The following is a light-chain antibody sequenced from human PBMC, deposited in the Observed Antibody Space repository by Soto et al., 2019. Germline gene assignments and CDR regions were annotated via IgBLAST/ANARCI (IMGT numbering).Light chain of an antibody. J-gene: IGKJ4*01. CDR1: QGIRND. CDR3: LQDYNYPLT. V-gene: IGKV1-6*01. Sequence: AIQMTQSPSSLSASVGDRVTITCRASQGIRNDLGWYQQKPGKAPNLLIYAASTLNSGVPSRFSDSRSGTDFTLTNSSLQPEDFATYYCLQDYNYPLTFGGGTKVEIK. CDR2: AAS.